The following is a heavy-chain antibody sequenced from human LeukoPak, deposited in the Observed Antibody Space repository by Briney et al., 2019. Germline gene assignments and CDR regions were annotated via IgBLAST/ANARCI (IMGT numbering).Heavy chain of an antibody. CDR2: IIPIFGTA. J-gene: IGHJ6*04. CDR3: ARDRDIVVVPAAIGYYGMDV. CDR1: GGTFSSYA. V-gene: IGHV1-69*13. D-gene: IGHD2-2*01. Sequence: SVKVSCKASGGTFSSYAISWVRQAPGQGLEWMGGIIPIFGTANYAQKFQGRVTITADESTSTAYTELSSLRSEDTAVYYCARDRDIVVVPAAIGYYGMDVWGKGTTVTVSS.